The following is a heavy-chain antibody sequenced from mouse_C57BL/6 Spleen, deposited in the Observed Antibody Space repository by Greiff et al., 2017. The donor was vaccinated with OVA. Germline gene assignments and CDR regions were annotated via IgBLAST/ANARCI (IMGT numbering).Heavy chain of an antibody. CDR2: ISSGGSYT. D-gene: IGHD4-1*01. CDR3: AVNELAPFAY. V-gene: IGHV5-6*02. CDR1: GFTFSSYG. J-gene: IGHJ3*01. Sequence: EVKLVESGGDLVKPGGSLKLSCAASGFTFSSYGMSWVRQTPDKRLEWVATISSGGSYTYYPDSVKGRFTISRDNAKNTLYLQMSSLKSEDTAMYYCAVNELAPFAYWGQGTLVTVSA.